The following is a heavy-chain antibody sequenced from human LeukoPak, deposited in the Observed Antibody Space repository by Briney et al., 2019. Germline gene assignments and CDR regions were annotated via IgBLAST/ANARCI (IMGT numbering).Heavy chain of an antibody. D-gene: IGHD3-10*01. CDR3: ARGSGSYYAYYYYYYMDV. CDR2: INPNSGGT. V-gene: IGHV1-2*02. J-gene: IGHJ6*03. Sequence: ASVKVSCKASGYTFTGYYMHWVRQAPGQGLEWMGWINPNSGGTNYAQKFQGRVTMTRDTSISTAYMELSRLRSDDTAVYYCARGSGSYYAYYYYYYMDVWGKGTTVTVSS. CDR1: GYTFTGYY.